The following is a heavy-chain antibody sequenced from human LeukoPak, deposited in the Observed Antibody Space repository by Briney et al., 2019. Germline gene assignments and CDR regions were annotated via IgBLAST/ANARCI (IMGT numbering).Heavy chain of an antibody. CDR3: ARTGLRLGPIDY. CDR2: ISYDGSNK. D-gene: IGHD5-12*01. Sequence: GRSLRLSCAASGFTFSSYAMHWVRQAPGKGLEWVAVISYDGSNKYYADSVKGRFTISRDNSKNTLYLQMNSLRAEDTAVYYCARTGLRLGPIDYWGQGTLVTVSS. CDR1: GFTFSSYA. V-gene: IGHV3-30-3*01. J-gene: IGHJ4*02.